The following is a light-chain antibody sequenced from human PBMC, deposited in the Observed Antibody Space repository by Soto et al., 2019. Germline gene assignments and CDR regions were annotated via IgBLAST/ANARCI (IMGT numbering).Light chain of an antibody. CDR3: SSYRSHDTRV. CDR2: DVS. J-gene: IGLJ2*01. Sequence: QSVLTQPASVSGSPGQSITISCTGTSSDIGGYNYVSWYQQHPSKAPKLMIYDVSNRPSGIPNRFSGSKSGNTASLTISGPQAEDEADYYCSSYRSHDTRVFGGGTKVTVL. CDR1: SSDIGGYNY. V-gene: IGLV2-14*03.